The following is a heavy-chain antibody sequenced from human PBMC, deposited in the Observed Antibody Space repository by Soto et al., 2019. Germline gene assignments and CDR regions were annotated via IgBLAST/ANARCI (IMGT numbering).Heavy chain of an antibody. V-gene: IGHV3-30-3*01. CDR3: ARDSFNYVWGSYRLGY. Sequence: QVQLVESGGGVVQPGRSLRLSCAASGFTFSSYAMHWVRQAPGKGLEWVAVISYDGSNKYYADSVKGRFTSSRDNSKSTLYLQMNSLRAEDTAVYYGARDSFNYVWGSYRLGYWGQGTLVTVSS. J-gene: IGHJ4*02. CDR2: ISYDGSNK. D-gene: IGHD3-16*02. CDR1: GFTFSSYA.